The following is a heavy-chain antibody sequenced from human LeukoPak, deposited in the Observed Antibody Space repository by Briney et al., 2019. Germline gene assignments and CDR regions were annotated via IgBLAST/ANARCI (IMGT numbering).Heavy chain of an antibody. CDR2: MNPNSGNT. V-gene: IGHV1-8*03. Sequence: ASVKVSCKASGYTFTSYDINWVRQATGQGLEWMGWMNPNSGNTGYAQKFQGRVTITRNTSISTAYMELSSLRSEDTAVYYCASSPRYGATVPFDYWGQGTLVTVSS. J-gene: IGHJ4*02. CDR3: ASSPRYGATVPFDY. D-gene: IGHD4-17*01. CDR1: GYTFTSYD.